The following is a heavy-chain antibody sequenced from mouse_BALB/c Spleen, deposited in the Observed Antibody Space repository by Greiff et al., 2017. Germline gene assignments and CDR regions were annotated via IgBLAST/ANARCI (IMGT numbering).Heavy chain of an antibody. CDR1: GFTFSSYA. Sequence: EVHLVESGGGLVKPGGSLKLSCAASGFTFSSYAMSWVRQTPEKRLEWVASISSGGSTYYPDSVKGRFTISRDNARNILYLQMSSLRSEDTAMYYSARGGGKGYDGYYFDYWGQGTTLTVSS. CDR3: ARGGGKGYDGYYFDY. CDR2: ISSGGST. V-gene: IGHV5-6-5*01. D-gene: IGHD2-14*01. J-gene: IGHJ2*01.